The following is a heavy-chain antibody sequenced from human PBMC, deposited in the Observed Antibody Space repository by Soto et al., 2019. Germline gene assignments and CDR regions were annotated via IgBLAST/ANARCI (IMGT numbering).Heavy chain of an antibody. Sequence: QVQLQQWGAGLLKPSETLSLTCAVYGGSFSGYYWSWIRQPPGKGLEWIGEINDCGSTNYNPSLTRRVTISVDTSQIQFSLKLRSVTAADTAVYYCARGRCELEYFQHRGHGTLVTVSS. CDR1: GGSFSGYY. D-gene: IGHD1-26*01. J-gene: IGHJ1*01. CDR2: INDCGST. V-gene: IGHV4-34*01. CDR3: ARGRCELEYFQH.